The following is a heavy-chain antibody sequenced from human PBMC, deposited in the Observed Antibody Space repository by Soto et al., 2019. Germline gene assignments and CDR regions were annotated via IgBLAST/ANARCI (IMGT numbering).Heavy chain of an antibody. CDR1: GYSFTSYW. CDR2: IDPSDSYT. V-gene: IGHV5-10-1*01. J-gene: IGHJ6*02. D-gene: IGHD5-12*01. Sequence: GESLKISCKGSGYSFTSYWISWVRQMPGKGLEWMGRIDPSDSYTNYSPSFQGHVTISADKSISTAYLQWCSLKASDTAMYYCARQPVATRRDYYYYGMDVWGQGTTVTVSS. CDR3: ARQPVATRRDYYYYGMDV.